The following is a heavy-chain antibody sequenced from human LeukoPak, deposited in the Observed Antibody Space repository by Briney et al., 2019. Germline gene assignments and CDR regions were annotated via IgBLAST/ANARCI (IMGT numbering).Heavy chain of an antibody. V-gene: IGHV4-31*03. CDR3: ARDRFVVVVAANLTDYYYYGMDV. CDR1: GGSISSGGYY. Sequence: SQTLSHTCTVSGGSISSGGYYWSWIRQHPGKGLEWIGYIYYSGSTYYNPSLKSRVTISVDTSKNQFSLKLSSVTAADTAVYYCARDRFVVVVAANLTDYYYYGMDVWGKGATVTVSS. J-gene: IGHJ6*04. D-gene: IGHD2-15*01. CDR2: IYYSGST.